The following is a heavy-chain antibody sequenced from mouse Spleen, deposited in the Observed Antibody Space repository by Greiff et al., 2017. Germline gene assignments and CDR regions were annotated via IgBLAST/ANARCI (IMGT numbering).Heavy chain of an antibody. CDR3: ARDAYGNYEGFAY. V-gene: IGHV5-4*02. Sequence: EVQLVESGGGLVKPGGSLKLSCAASGFTFSDYYMYWVRQTPEKRLEWVATISDGGSYTYYPDSVKGRFTISRDNAKNNLYLQMSSLKSEDTAMYYCARDAYGNYEGFAYWGQGTLVTVSA. D-gene: IGHD2-1*01. CDR2: ISDGGSYT. J-gene: IGHJ3*01. CDR1: GFTFSDYY.